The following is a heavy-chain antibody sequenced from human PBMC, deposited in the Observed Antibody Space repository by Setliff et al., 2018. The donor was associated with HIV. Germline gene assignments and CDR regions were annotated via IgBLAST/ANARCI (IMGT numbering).Heavy chain of an antibody. Sequence: GAYLRLSCAASGFTFSSYAMSWVRQAPGKGLEWVSAISGSGGSTYYADSVKGRFTISRDNSKNTLYLQMNSLRAEDTAVYYCAKKTAAYTSGSWLHYWGQGTLVTVSS. CDR2: ISGSGGST. V-gene: IGHV3-23*01. CDR1: GFTFSSYA. J-gene: IGHJ4*02. CDR3: AKKTAAYTSGSWLHY. D-gene: IGHD3-10*01.